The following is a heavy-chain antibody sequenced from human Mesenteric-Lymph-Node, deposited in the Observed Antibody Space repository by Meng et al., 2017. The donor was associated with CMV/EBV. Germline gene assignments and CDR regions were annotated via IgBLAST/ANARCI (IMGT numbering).Heavy chain of an antibody. CDR1: GGSISSYY. Sequence: SETLSLTCTVPGGSISSYYWSWIRQPPGKGLEWIGYIYYSGSTNYNPSLKSRVTISVDTSKNQLSLKLSSVTAADTAVYYCARLTREWFDPWGQGTMVTVSS. CDR3: ARLTREWFDP. CDR2: IYYSGST. D-gene: IGHD2-2*01. J-gene: IGHJ5*02. V-gene: IGHV4-59*01.